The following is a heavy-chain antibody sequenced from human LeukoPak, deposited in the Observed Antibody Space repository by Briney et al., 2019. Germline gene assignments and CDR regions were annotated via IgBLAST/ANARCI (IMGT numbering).Heavy chain of an antibody. D-gene: IGHD3-22*01. CDR2: ISSSNSYT. V-gene: IGHV3-11*03. Sequence: SGGSLRLSCAASGFTFSDYYMSWIRQAPGKGLEWVSYISSSNSYTNYADSVKGRFTISRDNAKNSLYLQMNSLRAEDTAVYYCARPHKTYYYDSSGSTFDYWGQGTLVTVSS. CDR1: GFTFSDYY. CDR3: ARPHKTYYYDSSGSTFDY. J-gene: IGHJ4*02.